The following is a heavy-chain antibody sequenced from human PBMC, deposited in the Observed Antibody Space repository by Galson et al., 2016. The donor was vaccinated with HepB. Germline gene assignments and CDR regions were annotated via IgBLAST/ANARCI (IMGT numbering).Heavy chain of an antibody. CDR1: GFTFSSHA. Sequence: SLRLSCAASGFTFSSHAIHWVRQAPGKGLEWVSGITSSGGTTHYADSVKGRFTISRDNSKNTLYLYMNSLRAGDTAVYYCGKHGGFDYWGQGALVTVSS. D-gene: IGHD3-16*01. CDR2: ITSSGGTT. CDR3: GKHGGFDY. V-gene: IGHV3-23*01. J-gene: IGHJ4*02.